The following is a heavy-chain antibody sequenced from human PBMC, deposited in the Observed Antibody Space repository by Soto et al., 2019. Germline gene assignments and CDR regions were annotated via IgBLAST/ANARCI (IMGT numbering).Heavy chain of an antibody. CDR2: ILYDGSDK. CDR3: AKWGEVSHNPGGNYYYGMDV. Sequence: QVQMVESGGGVVQPGTSLRLSCAASGFTFGNYGMHWVRQPPGKGLEWISSILYDGSDKYYADSVKGRFTISRDGSKNTLYLQVDSLIPEDTAVYYGAKWGEVSHNPGGNYYYGMDVWGQGTTVTVSS. D-gene: IGHD3-16*01. J-gene: IGHJ6*02. CDR1: GFTFGNYG. V-gene: IGHV3-30*18.